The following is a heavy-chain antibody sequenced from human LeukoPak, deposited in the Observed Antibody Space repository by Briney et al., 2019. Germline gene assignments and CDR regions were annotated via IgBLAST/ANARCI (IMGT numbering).Heavy chain of an antibody. CDR1: GFTFSTYG. CDR2: ISDTGSDT. CDR3: AKRVPYSSSSVYFDA. D-gene: IGHD6-6*01. J-gene: IGHJ4*02. Sequence: GGSLRLSCAASGFTFSTYGMNWVRQAPGKGLEWVSSISDTGSDTYYADSVKGRFTISRDNSKNTVFLQMNSLRAEDTAVYCCAKRVPYSSSSVYFDAWGQGTLVTVSS. V-gene: IGHV3-23*01.